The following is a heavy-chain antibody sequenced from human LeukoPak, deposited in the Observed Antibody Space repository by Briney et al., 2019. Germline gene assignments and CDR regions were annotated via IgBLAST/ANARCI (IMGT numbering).Heavy chain of an antibody. Sequence: GGSLRLSCAAXGXXFSSYWMHWVRQAPGKGLVWVSRINSDGSSTSYADSVKGRFTISRDNAKNTLYLQMNSLRAEDTAVYYCARSPTYYDILTGYYPAYYFDYWGQGTLVTVSS. CDR3: ARSPTYYDILTGYYPAYYFDY. CDR2: INSDGSST. V-gene: IGHV3-74*01. CDR1: GXXFSSYW. J-gene: IGHJ4*02. D-gene: IGHD3-9*01.